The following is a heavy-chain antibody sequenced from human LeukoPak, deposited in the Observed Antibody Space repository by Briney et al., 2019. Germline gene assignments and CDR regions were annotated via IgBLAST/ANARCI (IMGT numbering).Heavy chain of an antibody. Sequence: PGGPLRLSCAASGFTFSSYSMNWVRQAPGKGLEGVSYISRRSSNIYYADSVKGRFTITRDDAKNSLYLQMNSLRAEDTAAYYCAREDNLGNYYNFYMDVWGKGTTVSVSS. CDR1: GFTFSSYS. D-gene: IGHD1-1*01. V-gene: IGHV3-48*01. J-gene: IGHJ6*03. CDR3: AREDNLGNYYNFYMDV. CDR2: ISRRSSNI.